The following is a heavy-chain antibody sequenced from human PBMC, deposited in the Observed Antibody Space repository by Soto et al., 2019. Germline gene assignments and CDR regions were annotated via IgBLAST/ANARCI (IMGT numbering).Heavy chain of an antibody. J-gene: IGHJ6*02. CDR1: GDSSIVGYY. Sequence: QVQLQESGPGLVKPSQTLSLTCTVSGDSSIVGYYWSWIRQHPGKGLEWIGYVSPSGTTYYNPSLKSRVSISTDTSKNQFSLEVSSVTAADTAVYYCARDRGSYGMDVWGQGTTLTVSS. V-gene: IGHV4-31*03. CDR2: VSPSGTT. CDR3: ARDRGSYGMDV.